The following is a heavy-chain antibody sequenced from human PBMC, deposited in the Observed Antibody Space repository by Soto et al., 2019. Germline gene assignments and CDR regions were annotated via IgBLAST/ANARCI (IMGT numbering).Heavy chain of an antibody. J-gene: IGHJ5*02. CDR3: TGDASRDSSARGWFDP. V-gene: IGHV3-21*01. CDR1: GFTFRSFT. D-gene: IGHD6-13*01. CDR2: ISSNSAYI. Sequence: PAGSLRLSCAASGFTFRSFTMNWFRQAPGKGLEWVSTISSNSAYIYYTDALRGRFTISRDNAKHSLRLQMNSLRAEDTAVYYCTGDASRDSSARGWFDPWGPGTLVTVSS.